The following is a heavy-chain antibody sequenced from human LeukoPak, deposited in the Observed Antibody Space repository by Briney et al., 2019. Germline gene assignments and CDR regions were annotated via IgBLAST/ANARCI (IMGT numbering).Heavy chain of an antibody. D-gene: IGHD3-10*01. CDR3: ARTYYYGSGARLHTYYY. J-gene: IGHJ4*02. CDR2: IIPIFGST. CDR1: GGTFSNYR. Sequence: ASVKVSCKASGGTFSNYRISWVRQAPGQGLEWMGGIIPIFGSTNYVQKFQGRVTMTADKSTSTAYMELSSLRSEDTAIYYCARTYYYGSGARLHTYYYWGQGTLVTVSS. V-gene: IGHV1-69*06.